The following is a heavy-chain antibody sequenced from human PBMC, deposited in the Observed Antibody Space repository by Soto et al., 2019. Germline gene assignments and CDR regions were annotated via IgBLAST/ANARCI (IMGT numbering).Heavy chain of an antibody. CDR2: IIPIFGTA. D-gene: IGHD4-17*01. V-gene: IGHV1-69*13. CDR3: ANGDYVRKYYYYYYGMDG. Sequence: GSSVKASCKASGGTFSSYAISWVRQAPGQGLEWMGGIIPIFGTANYAQKFQGRVTITADESTSTAYMELSSLRSEDTAVYYCANGDYVRKYYYYYYGMDGCGQGTTVIVSS. J-gene: IGHJ6*02. CDR1: GGTFSSYA.